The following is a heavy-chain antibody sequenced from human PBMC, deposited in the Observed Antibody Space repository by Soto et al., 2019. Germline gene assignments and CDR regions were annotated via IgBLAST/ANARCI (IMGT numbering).Heavy chain of an antibody. CDR1: GFTFSSNA. V-gene: IGHV3-23*01. J-gene: IGHJ6*02. CDR3: LKYCSSMSCYSYYAMDV. CDR2: ISGRGGDST. D-gene: IGHD2-2*01. Sequence: EVQLLESGGGLVQPGGSLRVSCAASGFTFSSNAMGWVRQAPGKGLEWVSAISGRGGDSTYYADSVKGRFTISRDNSKNTLYLQLNSLRAEDTAIYYCLKYCSSMSCYSYYAMDVWGQGTTVTVSS.